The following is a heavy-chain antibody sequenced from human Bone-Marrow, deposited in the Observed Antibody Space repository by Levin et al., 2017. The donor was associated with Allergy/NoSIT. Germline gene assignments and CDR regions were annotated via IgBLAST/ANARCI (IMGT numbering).Heavy chain of an antibody. Sequence: GGSLRLSCAASGFTFRHYTMNWVRQAPGKGLEWVSCITSSGDGTYYADSVKGRFTISRDNAKNSLYLQLNRLRYEDTAMYYCARDPARGYYDSSGYSGDHWGQGTLVTVSS. CDR1: GFTFRHYT. CDR2: ITSSGDGT. V-gene: IGHV3-48*02. J-gene: IGHJ4*02. D-gene: IGHD3-22*01. CDR3: ARDPARGYYDSSGYSGDH.